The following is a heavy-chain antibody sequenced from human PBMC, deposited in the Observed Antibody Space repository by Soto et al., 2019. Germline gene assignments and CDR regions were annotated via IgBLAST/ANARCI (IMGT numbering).Heavy chain of an antibody. CDR2: ISSYNGDT. V-gene: IGHV1-18*01. CDR3: AREGVAPYYYYGMDV. J-gene: IGHJ6*02. D-gene: IGHD5-12*01. Sequence: QVQLVQSGAEVKKPGASVKVSCKASGYTFTRSGISWVRQAPGQGPEWMGWISSYNGDTNYAQTCQSEVTTTTATYTSTAYMERRSLISDATAVYYCAREGVAPYYYYGMDVWGQGTPVTVSS. CDR1: GYTFTRSG.